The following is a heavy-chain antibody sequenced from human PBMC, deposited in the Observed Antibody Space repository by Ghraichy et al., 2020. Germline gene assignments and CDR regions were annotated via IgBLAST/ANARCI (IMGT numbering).Heavy chain of an antibody. D-gene: IGHD2-15*01. V-gene: IGHV4-39*02. CDR2: IYYSGHS. Sequence: ESLNISCAVSGASINSRSFYWGWIRQPPGKGLEWITSIYYSGHSYDNPSLKSRLTFSLDTSKNHFSLQLHSVTAADTAVYFCPGARIVEVFGARNHNWFDPWGQGTLVSVSS. CDR1: GASINSRSFY. CDR3: PGARIVEVFGARNHNWFDP. J-gene: IGHJ5*02.